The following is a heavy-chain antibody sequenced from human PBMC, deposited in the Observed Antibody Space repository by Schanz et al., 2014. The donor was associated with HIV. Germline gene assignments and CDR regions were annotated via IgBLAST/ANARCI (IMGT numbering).Heavy chain of an antibody. D-gene: IGHD3-10*01. J-gene: IGHJ4*02. V-gene: IGHV3-21*01. CDR2: ISSSGSYI. CDR1: GFAFSRYT. Sequence: EVQLVESGGGLVKPGGSLRLSCTASGFAFSRYTMNWVRQAPGKGPEWISSISSSGSYIFYADSLKGRFTISRDNAKKSVFLQMNSLRAEDTAIYYCASGEYYWGQGTLVTVSS. CDR3: ASGEYY.